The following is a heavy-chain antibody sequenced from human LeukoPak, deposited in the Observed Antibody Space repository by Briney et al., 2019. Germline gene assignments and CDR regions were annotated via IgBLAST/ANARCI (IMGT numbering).Heavy chain of an antibody. CDR3: ARTTYYNFWSDYYYGMDV. V-gene: IGHV3-48*01. CDR2: LRSSSET. D-gene: IGHD3-3*01. Sequence: GGSLRLSCAASGFIFSQYSMNWVRQASGKGPEWVSHLRSSSETFYADPVKGRFTISRDNSKNTLYLQMNSLKAEDTAVYYCARTTYYNFWSDYYYGMDVWGQGTTVTVSS. CDR1: GFIFSQYS. J-gene: IGHJ6*02.